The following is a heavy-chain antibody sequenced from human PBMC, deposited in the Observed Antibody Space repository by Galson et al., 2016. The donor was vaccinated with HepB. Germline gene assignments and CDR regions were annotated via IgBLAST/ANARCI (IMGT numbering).Heavy chain of an antibody. Sequence: ETLSLTCTVSGDSISSSNWWNWVRQSPGKGLEWIGEIYKSGRTNYTQSLESRVTISIDKSKTQFSLNLNSVTAADTAVYSCASLSPAIAAAIWGQGTLVIVSS. J-gene: IGHJ1*01. V-gene: IGHV4-4*01. D-gene: IGHD6-13*01. CDR2: IYKSGRT. CDR1: GDSISSSNW. CDR3: ASLSPAIAAAI.